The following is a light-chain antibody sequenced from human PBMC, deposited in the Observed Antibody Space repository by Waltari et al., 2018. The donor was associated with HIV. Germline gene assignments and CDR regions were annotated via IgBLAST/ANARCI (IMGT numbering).Light chain of an antibody. Sequence: DIQMAQSPSSLSASVGDRVTITCRASQSISSYLNWYQQKPGKPPKLLIYAASSLPSGGPSRSSGRGSGTDFTLTISSLQPEDFATYYGQQSYSTPLTFCVGTKVEI. CDR1: QSISSY. J-gene: IGKJ4*01. CDR3: QQSYSTPLT. CDR2: AAS. V-gene: IGKV1-39*01.